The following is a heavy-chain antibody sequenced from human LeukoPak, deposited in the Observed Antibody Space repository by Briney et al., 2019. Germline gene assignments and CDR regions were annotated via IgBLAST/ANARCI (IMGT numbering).Heavy chain of an antibody. CDR1: GGSISSYY. CDR3: ARTVGGRFADAFDI. Sequence: SETLSLTCTVSGGSISSYYWSWIRQPPGKGLEWIGYIYYSGSSNYNPSLKSRVTISVDTSKNQFSLKLSSVTAADTAVYYCARTVGGRFADAFDIWGQGTMVTVSS. D-gene: IGHD3-10*01. V-gene: IGHV4-59*12. J-gene: IGHJ3*02. CDR2: IYYSGSS.